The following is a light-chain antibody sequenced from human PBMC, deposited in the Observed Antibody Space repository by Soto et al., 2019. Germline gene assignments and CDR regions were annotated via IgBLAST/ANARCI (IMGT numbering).Light chain of an antibody. V-gene: IGKV2-40*01. CDR1: QSLLDSDDGNTY. CDR3: LQRIDFPWT. J-gene: IGKJ1*01. CDR2: TLF. Sequence: DIVMTQTPLSLPVTPGEPASISCRSSQSLLDSDDGNTYLDWYLQKPGQSPQLLIYTLFYRASALPHRFRASGSGTYFTLKISRVEAEDVVVYYYLQRIDFPWTFRQGPKVQIK.